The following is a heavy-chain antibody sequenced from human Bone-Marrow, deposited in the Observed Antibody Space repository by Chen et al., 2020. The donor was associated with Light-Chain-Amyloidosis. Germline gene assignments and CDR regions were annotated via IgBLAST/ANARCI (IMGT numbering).Heavy chain of an antibody. CDR3: ARRRDGYNFDS. J-gene: IGHJ4*02. Sequence: EVQLEQSGPEVKKPGESLMISCTGSGYTFPNYWISWVRQMPGKGLEWMGVNYPDDSDARYSPSFEGQVTISADKSITTAYLQWRSLKASDTAMYYCARRRDGYNFDSWGPGTLVTVSS. D-gene: IGHD5-12*01. CDR1: GYTFPNYW. CDR2: NYPDDSDA. V-gene: IGHV5-51*01.